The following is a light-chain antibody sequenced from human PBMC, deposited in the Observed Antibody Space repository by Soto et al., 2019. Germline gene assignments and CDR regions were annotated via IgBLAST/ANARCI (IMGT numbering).Light chain of an antibody. Sequence: QSVLTQSPSASASLGASVKFTCTLSSEHSSYAIAWHQQQPEKGPRYLMMLNSDGSHNKGDGIPDRFSGSSSGAERYLTISSLQSEDEADYYCQTWGTGIVVFGGGTKLTVL. CDR2: LNSDGSH. V-gene: IGLV4-69*01. CDR3: QTWGTGIVV. J-gene: IGLJ2*01. CDR1: SEHSSYA.